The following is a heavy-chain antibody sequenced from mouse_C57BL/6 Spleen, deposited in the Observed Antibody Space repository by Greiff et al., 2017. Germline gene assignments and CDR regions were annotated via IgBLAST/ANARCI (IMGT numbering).Heavy chain of an antibody. CDR2: SRNKANDYTT. Sequence: EVQVVESGGGLVQSGRSLRLSCATSGFTFSAFYMEWVRQAPGKGLEWIAASRNKANDYTTEYSASVKGRFIVSRDTSQSILYLQMNDLRAEDSAIYYCARDASVKRGAWFAYWGQGTLVTVSA. CDR3: ARDASVKRGAWFAY. V-gene: IGHV7-1*01. J-gene: IGHJ3*01. D-gene: IGHD6-1*01. CDR1: GFTFSAFY.